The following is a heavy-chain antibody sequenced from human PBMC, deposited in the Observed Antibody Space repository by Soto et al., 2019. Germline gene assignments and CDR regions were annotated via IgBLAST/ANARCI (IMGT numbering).Heavy chain of an antibody. D-gene: IGHD5-18*01. CDR3: ARLEVTAMVEIGWFDP. CDR1: GGSISSYY. V-gene: IGHV4-59*08. Sequence: SETLSLTCTVSGGSISSYYWSWIRQPPGKGLEWIGYIYYSGSTNYNPSLKSRVTIPVDTSKNQFSLKLSSVTAADTAVYYCARLEVTAMVEIGWFDPWGQGTLVTSPQ. CDR2: IYYSGST. J-gene: IGHJ5*02.